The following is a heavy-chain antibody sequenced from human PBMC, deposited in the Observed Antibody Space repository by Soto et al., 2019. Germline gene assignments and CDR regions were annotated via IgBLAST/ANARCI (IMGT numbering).Heavy chain of an antibody. V-gene: IGHV3-30-3*01. CDR1: GFTFSSYA. D-gene: IGHD2-15*01. CDR3: ARQKRWYTPFGYFDY. CDR2: ISYDGSNK. J-gene: IGHJ4*02. Sequence: QVQLVESGGGVVQPGRSLRLSCAASGFTFSSYAMHWVRQAPGKGLEWVAVISYDGSNKYYADSVKGRFTISRDNSKNTLYLQMNSLRAEDTAVYYCARQKRWYTPFGYFDYWGQGTLVTVSS.